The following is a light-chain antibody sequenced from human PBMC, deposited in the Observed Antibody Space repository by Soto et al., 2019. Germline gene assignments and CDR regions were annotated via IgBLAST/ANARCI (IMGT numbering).Light chain of an antibody. CDR3: AAWDDSLNGVV. CDR1: NSNIGNNG. V-gene: IGLV1-36*01. J-gene: IGLJ2*01. CDR2: YDD. Sequence: QSVLTQPPSVSEAPRQRVTISCSGSNSNIGNNGVNWYQQLPGKAPKLLIYYDDLLPSGVSDRFSGSKSGTSASLAISGLQSEDEADYYCAAWDDSLNGVVFGGGTKVTVL.